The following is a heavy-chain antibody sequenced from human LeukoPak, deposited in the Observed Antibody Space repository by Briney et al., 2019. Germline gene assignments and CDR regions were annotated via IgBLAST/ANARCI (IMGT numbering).Heavy chain of an antibody. Sequence: GGSLRLSCAASGFTFSSYAMHWVRQAPGKGLEWVAVISYDGSNKYYADSVKGRFTISRDNSKNTLYLQMNSLRAEDTAVDYCARGVVIPSSFFDYWGQGTLVTVSS. D-gene: IGHD2-21*01. J-gene: IGHJ4*02. CDR3: ARGVVIPSSFFDY. CDR2: ISYDGSNK. CDR1: GFTFSSYA. V-gene: IGHV3-30*04.